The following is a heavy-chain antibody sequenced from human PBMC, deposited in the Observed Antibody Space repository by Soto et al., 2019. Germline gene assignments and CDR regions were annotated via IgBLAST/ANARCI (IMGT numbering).Heavy chain of an antibody. V-gene: IGHV1-46*01. CDR1: RDTSTSYY. CDR2: INPHGGST. CDR3: ARSSGGNFGIIIEGTNWFAP. D-gene: IGHD1-26*01. Sequence: RASVKVSCKAPRDTSTSYYINWVRQAPGQGLEWMGVINPHGGSTAYAQKFKGRVTLTRDTSASTVYMEVSSLTPEDTAMYYCARSSGGNFGIIIEGTNWFAPWGQGTLVTVSS. J-gene: IGHJ5*02.